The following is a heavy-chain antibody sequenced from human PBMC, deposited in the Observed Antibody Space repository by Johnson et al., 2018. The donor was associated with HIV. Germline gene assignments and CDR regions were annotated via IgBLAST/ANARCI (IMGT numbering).Heavy chain of an antibody. J-gene: IGHJ3*02. CDR3: ARAYSYGAFDI. Sequence: VQLVESGGGLVKPGGSLRLSCAASGFVFSDYYMTWIRQAPGKGLEWVSVIYSGGSTYYADSVKGRFTISRDNSKNTLYLQMNSLRAEDTAVYYCARAYSYGAFDIWGQGTMVTVSS. CDR2: IYSGGST. CDR1: GFVFSDYY. V-gene: IGHV3-66*01. D-gene: IGHD5-18*01.